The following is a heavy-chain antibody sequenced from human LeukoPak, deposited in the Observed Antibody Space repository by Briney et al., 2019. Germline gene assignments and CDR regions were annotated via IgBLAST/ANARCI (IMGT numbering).Heavy chain of an antibody. D-gene: IGHD3-9*01. CDR1: GYSISSGYY. V-gene: IGHV4-38-2*01. J-gene: IGHJ4*02. Sequence: SETLSLTCAVSGYSISSGYYWGWIRQPPGRGLEWIGTIYHSGSTYYNPSLKNRVTISVDTSKNQFSLKLSSVTAADTAVYYCARRYYSSPRSFDYWGQGTLVTVSS. CDR2: IYHSGST. CDR3: ARRYYSSPRSFDY.